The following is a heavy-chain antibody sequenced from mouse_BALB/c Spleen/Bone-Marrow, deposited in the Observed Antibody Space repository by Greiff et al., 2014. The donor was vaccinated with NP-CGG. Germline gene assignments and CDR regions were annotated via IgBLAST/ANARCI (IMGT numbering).Heavy chain of an antibody. CDR1: GYTFTDYN. J-gene: IGHJ3*01. Sequence: EVQLQQSGPELVKPGASVKISCKASGYTFTDYNMHWVKQSHGKNLEWIGYIYPYNGGTGYNQKFKSKATLTVDNSSSTAYMELRSLTSEDSAVYYCARRFITTAAWFAYWGQGTLVTVSA. V-gene: IGHV1S29*02. CDR3: ARRFITTAAWFAY. D-gene: IGHD1-2*01. CDR2: IYPYNGGT.